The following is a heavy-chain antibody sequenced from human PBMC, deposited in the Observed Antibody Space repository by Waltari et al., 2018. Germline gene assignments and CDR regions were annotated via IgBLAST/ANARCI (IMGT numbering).Heavy chain of an antibody. J-gene: IGHJ4*02. V-gene: IGHV3-9*01. D-gene: IGHD3-9*01. CDR1: GLTFDDYA. Sequence: EVQLVESGGGLVQPGRSLRLSCAASGLTFDDYAMHWVRQAPGKGLEWVSGISWNSGSIGYADSVKGRFTISRDNAKNSLYLQMNSLRAEDTALYYCAKDNWLSTRYFDYWGQGTLVTVSS. CDR2: ISWNSGSI. CDR3: AKDNWLSTRYFDY.